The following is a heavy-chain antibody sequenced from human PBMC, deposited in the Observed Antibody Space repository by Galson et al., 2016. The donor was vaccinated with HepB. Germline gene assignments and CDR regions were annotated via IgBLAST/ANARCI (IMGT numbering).Heavy chain of an antibody. V-gene: IGHV4-59*08. Sequence: ETLSLTCTVSGGSIGSYYWSWLRQTPGKGLEWIGYIYYNGNTNYNPSLKSRVTFSLDTSNHRLSLRLRSVTAADTAVYYCARHRGLPSRYWFFDLWGRGTLVTVSS. J-gene: IGHJ2*01. CDR1: GGSIGSYY. CDR2: IYYNGNT. CDR3: ARHRGLPSRYWFFDL. D-gene: IGHD4-11*01.